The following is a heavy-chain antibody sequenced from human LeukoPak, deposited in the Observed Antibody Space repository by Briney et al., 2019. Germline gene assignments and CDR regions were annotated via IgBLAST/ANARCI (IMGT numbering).Heavy chain of an antibody. CDR1: GGSISSYY. CDR3: ARAMYYYGSGSMAFDI. Sequence: SETLSLTCTVSGGSISSYYWSWIRQPAGKGLEWIGRIYTSGSTNYNPSLKSRVTMSVDTSKNQFSLKLSSVTAADTAVYYCARAMYYYGSGSMAFDIWGQGTMVTVSS. D-gene: IGHD3-10*01. CDR2: IYTSGST. J-gene: IGHJ3*02. V-gene: IGHV4-4*07.